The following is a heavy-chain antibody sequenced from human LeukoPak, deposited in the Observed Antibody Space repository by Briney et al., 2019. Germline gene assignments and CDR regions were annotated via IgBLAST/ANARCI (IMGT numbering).Heavy chain of an antibody. V-gene: IGHV4-34*01. CDR3: ARDPVPPSRTMVRGGGGWFDP. CDR1: GGSFSGYY. CDR2: INHSGST. J-gene: IGHJ5*02. D-gene: IGHD3-10*01. Sequence: SETLSLTCAVYGGSFSGYYWSWIRQPPGKGLEWIGEINHSGSTNHNPSLKSRVTISVDTSKNQFSLKLSSVTAADTAVYYCARDPVPPSRTMVRGGGGWFDPWGQGTLVTVSS.